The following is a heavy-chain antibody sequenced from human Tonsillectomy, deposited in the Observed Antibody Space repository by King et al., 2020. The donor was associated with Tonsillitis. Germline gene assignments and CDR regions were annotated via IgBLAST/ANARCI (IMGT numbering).Heavy chain of an antibody. J-gene: IGHJ3*01. CDR2: IYSGGGSK. D-gene: IGHD6-13*01. CDR1: GFTFSNYA. V-gene: IGHV3-23*03. CDR3: AKDLLTTAGGDSFDF. Sequence: VQLVESGGGLVQPGGSLRLSCAASGFTFSNYAMTWVRQAPGKGLEWVSVIYSGGGSKYYADSVKCRFTISRDNSRNTVYLQMSSLRADDTAVYYCAKDLLTTAGGDSFDFWGQGTMVTVSS.